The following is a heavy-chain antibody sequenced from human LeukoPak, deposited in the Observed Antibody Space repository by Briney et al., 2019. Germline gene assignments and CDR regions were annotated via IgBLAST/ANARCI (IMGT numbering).Heavy chain of an antibody. J-gene: IGHJ4*02. CDR1: GFTFSSYW. V-gene: IGHV3-7*01. D-gene: IGHD4-23*01. CDR3: ARSRWSSEDY. Sequence: PGGSLRLTCAATGFTFSSYWMSWVRQAPGKGLEGVANIKQDGSEKYYVDSVKGRFTISRDNAKNSLYLQMNSVRAEDTAVYYCARSRWSSEDYWGQGTLVTVSS. CDR2: IKQDGSEK.